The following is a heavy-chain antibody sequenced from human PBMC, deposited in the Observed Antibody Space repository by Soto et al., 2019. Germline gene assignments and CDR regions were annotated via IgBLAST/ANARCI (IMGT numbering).Heavy chain of an antibody. CDR2: ISYDGSNE. Sequence: QVQLVESGGGVVQPGRSLRLSCAASGFTFSSYGMHWVRQPPGKGLEWVAAISYDGSNEHYADSVKGRFTISRDNSLITVYLQMNSLRAEDTDVYYCAKDSYYHDSTGYYVFDYWGQGTLVTVSS. J-gene: IGHJ4*02. CDR3: AKDSYYHDSTGYYVFDY. D-gene: IGHD3-22*01. V-gene: IGHV3-30*18. CDR1: GFTFSSYG.